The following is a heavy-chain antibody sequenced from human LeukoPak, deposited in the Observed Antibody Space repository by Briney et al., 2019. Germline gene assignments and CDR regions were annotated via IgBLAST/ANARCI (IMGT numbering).Heavy chain of an antibody. CDR1: GFTFDDYA. D-gene: IGHD2-2*01. CDR3: AKDKDIVVVPAAMGGAFDI. CDR2: ISWNSGSI. J-gene: IGHJ3*02. V-gene: IGHV3-9*01. Sequence: GGSLRLSCAASGFTFDDYAMHWVRQAPGKSLGWVSGISWNSGSIGYADSVKGRFTISRDNAKNSLYLQMNSLRAEDTALYYCAKDKDIVVVPAAMGGAFDIWGQGTMVTVSS.